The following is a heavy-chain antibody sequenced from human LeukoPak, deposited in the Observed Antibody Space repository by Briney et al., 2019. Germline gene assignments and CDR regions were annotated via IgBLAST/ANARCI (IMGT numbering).Heavy chain of an antibody. Sequence: GASVKVSCKASGGTFSSYAISWVRQAPGQGLEWMGRIIPILGIANYAQKFQGRVTITADKSTSTAYMELSSLRSEGTAVYYCARSGYDYGRFDYWGQGTLVTVSS. D-gene: IGHD5-12*01. CDR3: ARSGYDYGRFDY. CDR2: IIPILGIA. V-gene: IGHV1-69*04. CDR1: GGTFSSYA. J-gene: IGHJ4*02.